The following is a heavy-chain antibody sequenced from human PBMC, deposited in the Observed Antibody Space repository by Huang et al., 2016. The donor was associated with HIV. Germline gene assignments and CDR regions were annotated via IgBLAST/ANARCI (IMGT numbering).Heavy chain of an antibody. D-gene: IGHD3-22*01. Sequence: QVQLQQWGAGLLKPSETLSLTCAVYGGSFSGYYWSWIRQPPGKGLGWIGEINHSGSTNDNPSLKSRVTISVDTSKNQFSLKLSSVTAADTAVYYCARILMYYNSSGYGFDYWGQGTVVTVSS. CDR3: ARILMYYNSSGYGFDY. CDR2: INHSGST. V-gene: IGHV4-34*01. J-gene: IGHJ4*02. CDR1: GGSFSGYY.